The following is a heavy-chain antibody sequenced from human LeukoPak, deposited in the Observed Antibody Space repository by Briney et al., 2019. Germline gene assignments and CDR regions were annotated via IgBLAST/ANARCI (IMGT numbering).Heavy chain of an antibody. J-gene: IGHJ6*03. D-gene: IGHD2-2*01. CDR2: MPFDGSNK. V-gene: IGHV3-30-3*01. CDR1: GFTFSSYA. Sequence: GRSLRLSCAASGFTFSSYAMHWVRQAPGKGLEWVAVMPFDGSNKYYADSVKGRFTISRDNSKNTLYLQMNSLRAEDTAVYYCARDPINCSSASCDYYYYYYMDVWGKGTTVTVSS. CDR3: ARDPINCSSASCDYYYYYYMDV.